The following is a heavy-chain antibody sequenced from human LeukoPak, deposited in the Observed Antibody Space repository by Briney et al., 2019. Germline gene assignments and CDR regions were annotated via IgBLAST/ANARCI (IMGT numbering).Heavy chain of an antibody. CDR3: ARDYKFPPADSSYYFHMDV. CDR1: GDSISGYY. D-gene: IGHD5-24*01. V-gene: IGHV4-4*07. J-gene: IGHJ6*03. CDR2: VYTTGYT. Sequence: PSETLSLTCTVSGDSISGYYWAWIRQPARKGLEWIGHVYTTGYTDYNPSLQSRVTISLDKSSNRLSLSLNSVTAADTAVYYCARDYKFPPADSSYYFHMDVWGKGTKVTVSS.